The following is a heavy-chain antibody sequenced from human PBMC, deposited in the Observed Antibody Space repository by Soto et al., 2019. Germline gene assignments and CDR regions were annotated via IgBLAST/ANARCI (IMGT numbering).Heavy chain of an antibody. CDR1: GFTFSSYA. D-gene: IGHD5-18*01. V-gene: IGHV3-30-3*01. CDR2: ISYDETNK. CDR3: ARGEEYSYSYYYYMDV. J-gene: IGHJ6*02. Sequence: PGGSLRLSCAASGFTFSSYAMHWVRQAPGKGLEWVAVISYDETNKYYADSVKGRFTISRDNSKNTLYLQVNSLRAEDTAVYYCARGEEYSYSYYYYMDVWGQGTTVTVSS.